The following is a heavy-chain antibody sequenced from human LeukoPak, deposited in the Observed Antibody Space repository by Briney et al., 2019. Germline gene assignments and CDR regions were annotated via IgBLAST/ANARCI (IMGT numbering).Heavy chain of an antibody. D-gene: IGHD3-10*01. CDR2: IYSGGST. J-gene: IGHJ2*01. CDR1: GFTVSSNY. Sequence: PGGSLRLSCAASGFTVSSNYMSWVRQAPGKGLEWVSVIYSGGSTYYADSVKGRFTISRDNSKNTLYLQMNSLRAEDTAVYYCARVSELLWFGELLFSHWYFDLWGRGTLVTVSS. V-gene: IGHV3-66*01. CDR3: ARVSELLWFGELLFSHWYFDL.